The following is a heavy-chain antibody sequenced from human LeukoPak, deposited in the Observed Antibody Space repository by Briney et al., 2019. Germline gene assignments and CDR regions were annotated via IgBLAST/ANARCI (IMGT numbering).Heavy chain of an antibody. V-gene: IGHV3-48*03. CDR2: ISSSGSTI. CDR1: GFTFSSYE. D-gene: IGHD4-17*01. CDR3: AKEIWPTVTTPGHTHFDY. J-gene: IGHJ4*02. Sequence: GGSLRLSCAASGFTFSSYEMNWVRQAPGKGLEWVSYISSSGSTIYYADSVKGRFTISRDNAKNSLYLQMNSLRAEDTAVYYCAKEIWPTVTTPGHTHFDYWGQGTLVTVSS.